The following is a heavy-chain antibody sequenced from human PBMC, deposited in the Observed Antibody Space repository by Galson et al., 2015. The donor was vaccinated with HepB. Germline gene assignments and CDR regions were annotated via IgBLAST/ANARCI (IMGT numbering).Heavy chain of an antibody. V-gene: IGHV3-23*01. D-gene: IGHD6-13*01. J-gene: IGHJ4*02. CDR1: GSTLSNHG. Sequence: SLRLSCAASGSTLSNHGMTWVRQAPGKGLEWVSSISTRDATKYYADSVKGRFTISRDGSGTTLYLQMNTLRAQDTAVYYCVNGGIGGPAGLDHWGQGTLVTVSS. CDR2: ISTRDATK. CDR3: VNGGIGGPAGLDH.